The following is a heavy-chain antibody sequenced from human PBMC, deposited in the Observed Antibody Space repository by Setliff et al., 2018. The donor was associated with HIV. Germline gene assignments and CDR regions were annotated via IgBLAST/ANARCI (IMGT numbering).Heavy chain of an antibody. D-gene: IGHD3-10*01. J-gene: IGHJ4*02. Sequence: SETLSLTCAVYNGSFSGYYWSWIRQPPGKGLEWIGEIDHSGATNYNPSLNSRVTMSVDTSKNQFSLKLNSMTAADTAVYYCARGLDYGSGGFSSQRRSHSFPRWGQGTLVTVSS. V-gene: IGHV4-34*01. CDR2: IDHSGAT. CDR1: NGSFSGYY. CDR3: ARGLDYGSGGFSSQRRSHSFPR.